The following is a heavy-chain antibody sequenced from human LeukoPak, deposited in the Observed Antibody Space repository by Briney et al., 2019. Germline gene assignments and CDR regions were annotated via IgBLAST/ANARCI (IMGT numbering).Heavy chain of an antibody. CDR1: GGSISSSSSY. CDR2: IYYSGST. V-gene: IGHV4-39*01. Sequence: TSETLSLTCTVSGGSISSSSSYWGWIRQPPGKGLEWIGSIYYSGSTDYNPSLKSRVTISVDTSKNQFSLKLSSVTAADTAVYYCARLMYYYDSGGSRGGFYFDYWGQGTLVTVSS. D-gene: IGHD3-22*01. J-gene: IGHJ4*02. CDR3: ARLMYYYDSGGSRGGFYFDY.